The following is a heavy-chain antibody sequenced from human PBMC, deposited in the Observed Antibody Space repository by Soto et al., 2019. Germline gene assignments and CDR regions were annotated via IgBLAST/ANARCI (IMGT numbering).Heavy chain of an antibody. CDR2: ISYDGSNK. CDR3: AREVTTVTKYGLDY. CDR1: GFTFSSYA. Sequence: QVQLVESGGGVVQPGRFLRLSCAASGFTFSSYAMHWVRQAPGKGLEWVAVISYDGSNKYHADSVKGRFTISRDNSKNTLYLQMNSLTTEDTAVYYCAREVTTVTKYGLDYWGQGTLVTVSS. V-gene: IGHV3-30-3*01. J-gene: IGHJ4*02. D-gene: IGHD4-17*01.